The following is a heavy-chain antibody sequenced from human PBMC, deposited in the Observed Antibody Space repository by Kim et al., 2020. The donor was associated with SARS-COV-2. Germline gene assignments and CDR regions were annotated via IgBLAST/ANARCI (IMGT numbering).Heavy chain of an antibody. V-gene: IGHV3-48*03. CDR1: GFTFSSYE. CDR3: ARDLGVTGTRKGGY. J-gene: IGHJ4*02. D-gene: IGHD1-7*01. Sequence: GGSLRLSCAASGFTFSSYEMNWVRQAPGKGLEWVSYISSSGSTIYYADSVKGRFTISRDNAKNSLYLQMNSLRAEDTAVYYCARDLGVTGTRKGGYWGQGTLVTVSS. CDR2: ISSSGSTI.